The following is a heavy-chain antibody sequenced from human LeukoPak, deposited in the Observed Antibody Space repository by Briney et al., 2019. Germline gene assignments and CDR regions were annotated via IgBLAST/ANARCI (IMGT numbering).Heavy chain of an antibody. Sequence: ASVKVSCKASGYTFTNYYFHWVRQAPGQGLEWMGWINTNTGNPTYAQGFTGRFVFSLDTSVSTAYLQISSLKAEDTAVYYCARGGRITMVRGARPRNWFDPWGQGTLVTVSS. CDR1: GYTFTNYY. V-gene: IGHV7-4-1*02. CDR2: INTNTGNP. D-gene: IGHD3-10*01. CDR3: ARGGRITMVRGARPRNWFDP. J-gene: IGHJ5*02.